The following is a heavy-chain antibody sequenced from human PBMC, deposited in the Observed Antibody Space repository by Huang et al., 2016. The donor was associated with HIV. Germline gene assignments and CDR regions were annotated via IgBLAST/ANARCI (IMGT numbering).Heavy chain of an antibody. J-gene: IGHJ4*02. D-gene: IGHD3-3*01. CDR3: ARLHFDLWSGYYMAFDY. V-gene: IGHV4-39*01. CDR1: GGSISNKNYY. Sequence: QVQLQESGPGLVKPSETLSLTCVVSGGSISNKNYYWGWIRQPPGKGLEWIGSIYDTVTNDYKPALKSRVTMSVDTPKNQFSLKVNSGTAADTAVYYCARLHFDLWSGYYMAFDYWGQGTLVTVSS. CDR2: IYDTVTN.